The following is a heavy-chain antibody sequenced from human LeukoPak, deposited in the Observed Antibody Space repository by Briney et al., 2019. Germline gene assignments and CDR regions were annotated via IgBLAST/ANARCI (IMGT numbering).Heavy chain of an antibody. D-gene: IGHD3-3*01. Sequence: SVKVSCKASGGTFISYAISWVRQAPGQGLEWMGGIIPIFGTANYAQKFQGRVTITADESTSTAYMELSSLRSEDTAVYYCARTTIFGDRYFDYWGQGTLVTVSS. CDR2: IIPIFGTA. V-gene: IGHV1-69*01. J-gene: IGHJ4*02. CDR3: ARTTIFGDRYFDY. CDR1: GGTFISYA.